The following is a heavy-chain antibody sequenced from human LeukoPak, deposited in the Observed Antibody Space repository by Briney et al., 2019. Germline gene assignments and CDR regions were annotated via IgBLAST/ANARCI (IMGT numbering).Heavy chain of an antibody. CDR2: ISAYNGNT. V-gene: IGHV1-18*01. D-gene: IGHD5-18*01. J-gene: IGHJ6*02. CDR3: ARDPRGYSYLPAVYYYGMDV. Sequence: ASVKVSCKASGYTFTSYGISWVRQAPGQGLEWMGWISAYNGNTNYAQKLQGRVTMTTDTSTSTAYMELRSLRSDDTAVYYCARDPRGYSYLPAVYYYGMDVWGQGTTVTVSS. CDR1: GYTFTSYG.